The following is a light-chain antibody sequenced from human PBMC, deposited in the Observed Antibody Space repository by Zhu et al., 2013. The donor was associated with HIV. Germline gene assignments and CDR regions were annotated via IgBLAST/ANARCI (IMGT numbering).Light chain of an antibody. CDR1: QSVSSNY. V-gene: IGKV3-20*01. Sequence: EIVLTQSPGTLSLSPGERATLSCRASQSVSSNYLAWYQQKPGQAPRLLIYGASTRATGIPDRFSGSGSATDFTLSIRRLEPEDFGVYYCHQYNNWPSFGQGTKVEIK. CDR3: HQYNNWPS. J-gene: IGKJ1*01. CDR2: GAS.